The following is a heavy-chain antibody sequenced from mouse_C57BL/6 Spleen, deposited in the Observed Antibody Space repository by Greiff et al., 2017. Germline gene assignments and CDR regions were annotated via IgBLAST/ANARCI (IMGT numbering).Heavy chain of an antibody. V-gene: IGHV1-82*01. Sequence: VKVVESGPELVKPGASVKISCKASGYAFSSSWMNWVKQRPGKGLEWIGRIYPGDGDTNYNGKFKGKATLTADKSSSTAYMQLSSLTSEDSAVYFCAREGENYGYDEGDAMDYWGQGTSVTVSS. CDR3: AREGENYGYDEGDAMDY. CDR1: GYAFSSSW. CDR2: IYPGDGDT. J-gene: IGHJ4*01. D-gene: IGHD2-2*01.